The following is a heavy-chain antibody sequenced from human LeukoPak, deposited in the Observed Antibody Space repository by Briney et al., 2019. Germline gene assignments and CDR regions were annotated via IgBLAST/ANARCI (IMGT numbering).Heavy chain of an antibody. CDR1: GGSFSGYY. J-gene: IGHJ4*02. V-gene: IGHV4-34*01. Sequence: SETLSLTCAVYGGSFSGYYWNWIRQPPGKGLQWIGEINHNGGTNYNPSLKSRVTISVDTSRNQFSLRLNSVTAADTAVYYCARPQTGDRSAVFAYWGQGTLVTVSS. D-gene: IGHD7-27*01. CDR3: ARPQTGDRSAVFAY. CDR2: INHNGGT.